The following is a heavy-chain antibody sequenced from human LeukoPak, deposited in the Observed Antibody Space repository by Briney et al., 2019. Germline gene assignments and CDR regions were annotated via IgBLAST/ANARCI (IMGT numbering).Heavy chain of an antibody. CDR3: AIARYNWNDYYMDV. J-gene: IGHJ6*03. CDR2: IIPIFGTA. V-gene: IGHV1-69*06. Sequence: SVNVSCKASGGTFSSYAISWVRQAPGQGREGMGGIIPIFGTANYAPKLQGRVTITADKSTSTAYMELSSLRSEDTAVYYCAIARYNWNDYYMDVWGKGTTVTVSS. D-gene: IGHD1-1*01. CDR1: GGTFSSYA.